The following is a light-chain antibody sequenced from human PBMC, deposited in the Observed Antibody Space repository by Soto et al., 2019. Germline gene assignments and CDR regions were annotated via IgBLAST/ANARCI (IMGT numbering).Light chain of an antibody. Sequence: EIVLTQSPGTLSLSPGERATLSCRASQSVSSSYLAWDQQKPGPAPRLLIYGASSRATGIPDRFSSRGSGTDFTLTISRLEPEYFAVYYCQQYGSSPLLTFGGGTKVEIK. J-gene: IGKJ4*01. CDR2: GAS. V-gene: IGKV3-20*01. CDR3: QQYGSSPLLT. CDR1: QSVSSSY.